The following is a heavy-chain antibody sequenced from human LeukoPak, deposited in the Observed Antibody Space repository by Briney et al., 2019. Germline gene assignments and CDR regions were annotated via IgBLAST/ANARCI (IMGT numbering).Heavy chain of an antibody. CDR1: GFTFSGSA. J-gene: IGHJ4*02. CDR3: TRLGNGGSYFGY. Sequence: GGSLRLSCAASGFTFSGSAMHWVRQASGKGLEWVGRIRSKANSYATAYAASVKGRFTISRDDSKNTAYLQMNSLKTEDTAVYYCTRLGNGGSYFGYWGQGTLVTVSS. CDR2: IRSKANSYAT. V-gene: IGHV3-73*01. D-gene: IGHD1-26*01.